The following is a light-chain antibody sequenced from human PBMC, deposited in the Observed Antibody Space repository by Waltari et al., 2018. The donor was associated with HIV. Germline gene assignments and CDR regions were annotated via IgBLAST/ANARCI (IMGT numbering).Light chain of an antibody. V-gene: IGLV1-47*01. J-gene: IGLJ2*01. Sequence: QSVLTQPPSASGTPGQRVTISCSGSSSNIGSNYVYWYQQLPGTAPKLLIQRNNQRPSGVPDRCSGSKSGASASLAISGLRSEEEADYYCAAWEDSLIGYVVFGGGTKLTVL. CDR1: SSNIGSNY. CDR3: AAWEDSLIGYVV. CDR2: RNN.